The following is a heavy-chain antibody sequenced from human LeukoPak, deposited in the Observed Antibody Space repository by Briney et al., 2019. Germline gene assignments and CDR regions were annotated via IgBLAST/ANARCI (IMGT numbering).Heavy chain of an antibody. D-gene: IGHD3-10*01. J-gene: IGHJ1*01. V-gene: IGHV3-9*01. CDR2: ISWNSGSI. Sequence: GGSLRLSCAASGFTFDDYAMHWVRQAPGKGLEWVSGISWNSGSIGYADSVKGRFTISRDNAKNSLYLQMNSLRAEDTALYYCAKDGEYGSGGYPEYFQHWGQGTLVTVSS. CDR3: AKDGEYGSGGYPEYFQH. CDR1: GFTFDDYA.